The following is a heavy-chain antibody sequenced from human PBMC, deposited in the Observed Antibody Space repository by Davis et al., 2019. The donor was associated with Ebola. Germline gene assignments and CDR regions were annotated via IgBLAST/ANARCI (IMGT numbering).Heavy chain of an antibody. CDR1: GYTFTGYY. CDR3: ARGGPGYCSGGSCTVEY. CDR2: IIPIFGTA. D-gene: IGHD2-15*01. V-gene: IGHV1-69*13. Sequence: SVKVSCKASGYTFTGYYMHWVRQAPGQGLEWMGGIIPIFGTANYAQKFQGRVTITADESTSTAYMELSSLRSEDTAVYYCARGGPGYCSGGSCTVEYWGQGTLVTVSS. J-gene: IGHJ4*02.